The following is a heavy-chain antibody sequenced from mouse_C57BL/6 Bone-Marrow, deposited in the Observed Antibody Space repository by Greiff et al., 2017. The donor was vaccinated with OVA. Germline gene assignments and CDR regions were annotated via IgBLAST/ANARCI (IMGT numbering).Heavy chain of an antibody. CDR2: IYPGSGST. V-gene: IGHV1-55*01. Sequence: QVQLQQPGAELVKPGASVKMSCKASGYTFTSYWITWVKQRPGQGLEWIGDIYPGSGSTNYNAKFKSKATLTVDTSSSTAYMQLSSLTSEDSAVYYCAREHYGSSHWYLDVWGTGTTVTVSS. CDR1: GYTFTSYW. D-gene: IGHD1-1*01. J-gene: IGHJ1*03. CDR3: AREHYGSSHWYLDV.